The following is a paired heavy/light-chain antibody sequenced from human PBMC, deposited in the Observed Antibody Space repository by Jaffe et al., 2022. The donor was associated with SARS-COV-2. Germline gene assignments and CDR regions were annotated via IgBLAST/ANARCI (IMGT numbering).Light chain of an antibody. CDR1: QGISNY. V-gene: IGKV1-27*01. J-gene: IGKJ4*01. Sequence: DIQMTQSPSSLSASVGDRVTITCRASQGISNYLAWYQQKPGKVPKVLIYAASTMQWGVPSRFSGSGSGTDFTLTINSLQPEDAATYYCQKYDSVPLTFGGGTKVEIK. CDR3: QKYDSVPLT. CDR2: AAS.
Heavy chain of an antibody. CDR2: IWHDGTNR. CDR1: GFTFSSFG. V-gene: IGHV3-33*01. J-gene: IGHJ6*02. D-gene: IGHD3-16*01. CDR3: ARDLVARGGGVIARKDYYYYGMDV. Sequence: QVQLVESGGGVVQPGRSLSLSCAASGFTFSSFGMHWVRQAPGRGLEWVAVIWHDGTNRYYADSVKGRFTISRDNSKKTLYLQMNTLRLEDTAVYYCARDLVARGGGVIARKDYYYYGMDVWGQGTTVTVSS.